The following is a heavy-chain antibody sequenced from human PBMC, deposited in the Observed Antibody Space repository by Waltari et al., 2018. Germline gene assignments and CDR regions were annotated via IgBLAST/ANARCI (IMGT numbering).Heavy chain of an antibody. V-gene: IGHV1-69*01. CDR2: IIPIFGTA. J-gene: IGHJ3*02. CDR3: ARDFHRGVVINDAFDI. D-gene: IGHD3-3*01. CDR1: GGTFSSYA. Sequence: QVQLVQSGAEVKKPGSSVKVSCKASGGTFSSYAISWVRQAPGQGLEWMGGIIPIFGTANYAQKFQGRVTITADESTSTAYMELSSLRSEDTAVYYCARDFHRGVVINDAFDIWGQGTMVTVSS.